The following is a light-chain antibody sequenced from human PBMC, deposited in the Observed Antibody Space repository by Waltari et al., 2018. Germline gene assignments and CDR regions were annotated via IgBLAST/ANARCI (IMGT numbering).Light chain of an antibody. Sequence: DIVLTQSPATVSLSPGERATLSCRTRQSVSSFVAWYHQKPGQPPRLLIADASNRASGISDRITASGSGLDFTLTISSLEPEDVGVYYCQQHDNWPWTFGQGTKVEIK. CDR1: QSVSSF. CDR3: QQHDNWPWT. V-gene: IGKV3-11*01. J-gene: IGKJ1*01. CDR2: DAS.